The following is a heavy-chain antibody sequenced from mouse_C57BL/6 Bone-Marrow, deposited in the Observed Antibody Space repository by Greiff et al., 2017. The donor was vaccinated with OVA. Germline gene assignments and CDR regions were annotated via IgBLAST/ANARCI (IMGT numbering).Heavy chain of an antibody. CDR2: IYPGSGST. D-gene: IGHD1-1*01. CDR1: GYTFTSYW. V-gene: IGHV1-55*01. J-gene: IGHJ3*01. Sequence: QVQLQQPGAELVKPGASVKMSCKASGYTFTSYWITWVKQRPGQGLEWIGDIYPGSGSTNYNEKFKCKATLTVDTSSSTAYMQLSSLTSADSAVYYCGGGYDGSSYGFAYWGQGTLVTVSA. CDR3: GGGYDGSSYGFAY.